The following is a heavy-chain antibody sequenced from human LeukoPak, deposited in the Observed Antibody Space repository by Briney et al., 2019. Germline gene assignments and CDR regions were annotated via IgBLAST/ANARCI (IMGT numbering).Heavy chain of an antibody. CDR1: GGSFSGYY. J-gene: IGHJ4*02. CDR3: ARRGSSRSDY. D-gene: IGHD6-13*01. Sequence: SETLSLTCAVYGGSFSGYYWSWIRQPPGKGLEWIGEINHSGSTNYNSSLKSRVTISVDTSKNQFSLKLSSVTAADTAVYYCARRGSSRSDYWGQGTLVTVSS. V-gene: IGHV4-34*01. CDR2: INHSGST.